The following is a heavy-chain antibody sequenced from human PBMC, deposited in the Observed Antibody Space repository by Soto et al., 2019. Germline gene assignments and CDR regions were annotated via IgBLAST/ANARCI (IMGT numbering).Heavy chain of an antibody. CDR1: GGTFSSYA. CDR3: AREAYSYGPFDY. CDR2: IIPIFGTA. J-gene: IGHJ4*02. D-gene: IGHD5-18*01. V-gene: IGHV1-69*06. Sequence: QVQLVQSGAEVKKPGSSVKVSCKASGGTFSSYAISWVRQAPGQGVEWMGGIIPIFGTANYAQKFQGRVTITADKSTSTAYMELSSLRSEDTAAYYCAREAYSYGPFDYWGQGTLVTVSS.